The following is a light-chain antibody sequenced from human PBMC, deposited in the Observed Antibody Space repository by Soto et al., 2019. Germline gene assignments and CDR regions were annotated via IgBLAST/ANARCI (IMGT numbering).Light chain of an antibody. V-gene: IGKV3-15*01. CDR3: QQYNNWPQT. CDR2: GAS. J-gene: IGKJ1*01. Sequence: EIVLTQSPGTLSLSPGERATLSCRASQSVSSNLAWYQQKPGQAPRLLIYGASTRATGIPARFSGSGSGTEFTLTISSLQSEDFAVYYRQQYNNWPQTFGQGTKVDIK. CDR1: QSVSSN.